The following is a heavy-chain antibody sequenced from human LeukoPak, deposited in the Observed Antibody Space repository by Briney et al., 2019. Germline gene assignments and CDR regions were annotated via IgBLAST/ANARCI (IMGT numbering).Heavy chain of an antibody. CDR3: ARELLDTEQRNYYYYGLDV. V-gene: IGHV3-30*03. CDR1: GFTFSNAW. CDR2: ISFDGSKS. J-gene: IGHJ6*02. Sequence: PGGSLRLSCAASGFTFSNAWMNWARQAPGKGLDWVASISFDGSKSHYADSVQGRFTVSRDNSGKMVFLQMNSLRAEDTAVYHCARELLDTEQRNYYYYGLDVWGQGTTVTVSS. D-gene: IGHD1-1*01.